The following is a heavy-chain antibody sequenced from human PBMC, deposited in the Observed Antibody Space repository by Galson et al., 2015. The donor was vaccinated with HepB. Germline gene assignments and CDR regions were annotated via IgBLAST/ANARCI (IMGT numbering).Heavy chain of an antibody. CDR3: ALHRGGDGYNHFDY. CDR1: GYTFTGYY. J-gene: IGHJ4*02. Sequence: SVKVSCKASGYTFTGYYMHWVRQAPGQGLEWMGWINPNSGGTNYAQKFQGRVTMTRDTSISTAYMELSSLRSEDTAVYYCALHRGGDGYNHFDYWGQGTLVTVSS. V-gene: IGHV1-2*02. D-gene: IGHD5-24*01. CDR2: INPNSGGT.